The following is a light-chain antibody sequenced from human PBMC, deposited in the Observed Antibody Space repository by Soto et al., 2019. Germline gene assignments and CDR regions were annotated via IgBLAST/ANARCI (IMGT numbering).Light chain of an antibody. Sequence: LTQPASVSGAPGQSITISCTGTSNDVGGYKYVSWYQQRPGTAPKLIMFEVNNRPSGVSDRFSGSRSANTASLTISGLQAQDEADYYCSSYSSNNILSYVFGTGTKVTVL. CDR1: SNDVGGYKY. V-gene: IGLV2-14*03. CDR2: EVN. J-gene: IGLJ1*01. CDR3: SSYSSNNILSYV.